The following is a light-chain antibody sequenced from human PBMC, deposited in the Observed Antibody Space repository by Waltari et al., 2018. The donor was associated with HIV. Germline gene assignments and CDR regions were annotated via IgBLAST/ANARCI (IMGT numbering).Light chain of an antibody. V-gene: IGKV4-1*01. CDR2: WAS. J-gene: IGKJ2*01. Sequence: DIVMTQSPDSLAVSLGERATINCKSSQSVLYSSNNKNNLAWYQQKPGQPPKLLIYWASTRQSGVPDRFSGSGSGTDFTLTICSLQAEDVAVYYCQQYYSAPYTFGQGTKLEIK. CDR1: QSVLYSSNNKNN. CDR3: QQYYSAPYT.